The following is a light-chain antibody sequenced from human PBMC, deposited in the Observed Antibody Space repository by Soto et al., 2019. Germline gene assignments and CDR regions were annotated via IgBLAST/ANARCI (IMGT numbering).Light chain of an antibody. CDR2: RAS. V-gene: IGKV3D-15*01. Sequence: EIVMTQSPATLSVSPGERATLSCRASQSVSSYLAWYQQKPGQAPRLLIYRASNRATGVPARFSGSGSGTDFTLNISSLESEDFAVYYCQQRRNWPPITFGQGTRLEIK. CDR1: QSVSSY. J-gene: IGKJ5*01. CDR3: QQRRNWPPIT.